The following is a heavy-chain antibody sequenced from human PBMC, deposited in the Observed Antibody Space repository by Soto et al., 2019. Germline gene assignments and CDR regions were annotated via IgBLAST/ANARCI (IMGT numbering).Heavy chain of an antibody. J-gene: IGHJ4*02. CDR3: AKGAEGYVVSSLDS. CDR1: GFRFSDFA. Sequence: EVQLLESGGGFVQPGGSLRLSRAASGFRFSDFAMTWVRQAPGRGPEWVSAITGTASSTYYADSVKGRFTISRDNSKNTLYLQINSLRAEDTAIYYCAKGAEGYVVSSLDSWGQGTLVTVSS. D-gene: IGHD5-12*01. CDR2: ITGTASST. V-gene: IGHV3-23*01.